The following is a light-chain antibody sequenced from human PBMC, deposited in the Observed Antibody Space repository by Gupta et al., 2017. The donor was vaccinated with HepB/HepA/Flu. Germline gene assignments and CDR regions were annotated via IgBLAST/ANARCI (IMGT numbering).Light chain of an antibody. J-gene: IGLJ1*01. CDR1: SSNIASNY. CDR3: GTWESSLSAGYV. Sequence: QPVLTQPPSVSPGPGQKVNSSCPGRSSNIASNYVSWYQQLPGTAAKLLIYENDRRPSGMSDRFSASKSGTSATLGITGLQTGDEADYYCGTWESSLSAGYVFGTGTKVTVL. V-gene: IGLV1-51*02. CDR2: END.